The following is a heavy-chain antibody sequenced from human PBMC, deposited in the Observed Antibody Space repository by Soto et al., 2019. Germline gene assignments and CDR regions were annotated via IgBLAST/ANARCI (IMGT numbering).Heavy chain of an antibody. V-gene: IGHV5-51*01. CDR1: GYSFNIYW. CDR3: ARVFGGVILDYYGMDV. CDR2: IYPGDSDT. Sequence: GESLKISCKGSGYSFNIYWIGWLRQMTGKGLEWMGIIYPGDSDTRYSPSFQGQVTISVDKSISTAYLQWSSLKASDTAMYYCARVFGGVILDYYGMDVWGQGTTVTVSS. D-gene: IGHD3-16*02. J-gene: IGHJ6*02.